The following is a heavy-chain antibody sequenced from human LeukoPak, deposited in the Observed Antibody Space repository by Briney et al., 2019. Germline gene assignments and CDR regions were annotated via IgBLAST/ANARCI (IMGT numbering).Heavy chain of an antibody. Sequence: ASVKVSCKASGYIFTDYYMHWVRQDPGQELGWMGRINPNSGGTNYAQKFQGRVTMTRDTSISTAYTELSSLRSEDTAVYYCARDGYKYDFWSGSHYYYMDVWGKGTTVTVSS. CDR3: ARDGYKYDFWSGSHYYYMDV. V-gene: IGHV1/OR15-1*02. CDR2: INPNSGGT. J-gene: IGHJ6*03. D-gene: IGHD3-3*01. CDR1: GYIFTDYY.